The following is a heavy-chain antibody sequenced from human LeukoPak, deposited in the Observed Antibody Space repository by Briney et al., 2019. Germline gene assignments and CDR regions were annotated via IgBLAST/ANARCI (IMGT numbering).Heavy chain of an antibody. CDR3: ARYDPEAGDAFDI. V-gene: IGHV1-2*02. CDR1: GFTFTGYY. CDR2: ISPNSGVT. Sequence: ASVKVSCKASGFTFTGYYMHWVRQAPGQGLEWMGWISPNSGVTNYAQRFQGRVTMTRDTSISTAYMEVSRLRSDDTAVYYCARYDPEAGDAFDIWGQGTMVTVYS. J-gene: IGHJ3*02. D-gene: IGHD3-3*01.